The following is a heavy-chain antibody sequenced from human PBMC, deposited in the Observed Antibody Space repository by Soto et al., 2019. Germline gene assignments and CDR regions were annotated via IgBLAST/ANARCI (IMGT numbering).Heavy chain of an antibody. J-gene: IGHJ6*03. CDR1: GGSISPYY. D-gene: IGHD6-13*01. CDR2: VYYSGNT. V-gene: IGHV4-59*01. Sequence: SETLSLTCTVSGGSISPYYGSWIRQPPGKGLEWIGYVYYSGNTNYNPSLESRVTISVDTSRNRFSLNLTSATAADTAVYYCARKGAAASYAHYYMDVWGRGTAVTV. CDR3: ARKGAAASYAHYYMDV.